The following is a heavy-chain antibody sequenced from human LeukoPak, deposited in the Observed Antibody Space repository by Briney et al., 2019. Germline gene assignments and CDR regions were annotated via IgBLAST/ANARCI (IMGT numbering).Heavy chain of an antibody. CDR3: AKGEWGTGYYSDY. CDR1: GFTFSSYE. Sequence: PGGSLRLSCAASGFTFSSYEMNWVRQAPGKGLEWVSYISSSGSTIYYADSVKGRFTISRDNAKNTLYLQMNSLRAEDTAVYYCAKGEWGTGYYSDYWGQGTLVTVSS. V-gene: IGHV3-48*03. CDR2: ISSSGSTI. J-gene: IGHJ4*02. D-gene: IGHD3/OR15-3a*01.